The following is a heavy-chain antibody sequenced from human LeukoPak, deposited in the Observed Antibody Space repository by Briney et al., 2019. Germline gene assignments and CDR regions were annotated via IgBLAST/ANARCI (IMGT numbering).Heavy chain of an antibody. V-gene: IGHV3-7*01. Sequence: GGSLRLSCAASEFTFSSYWMSWVRQAPGKGLEWVANIKQDGSAKYYVDSVKGRFTISRDNAKNSLYLQMNSLRAEDTAVYYCARDCGGSGDYWGRGTLVTVSS. CDR1: EFTFSSYW. CDR3: ARDCGGSGDY. CDR2: IKQDGSAK. D-gene: IGHD2-15*01. J-gene: IGHJ4*02.